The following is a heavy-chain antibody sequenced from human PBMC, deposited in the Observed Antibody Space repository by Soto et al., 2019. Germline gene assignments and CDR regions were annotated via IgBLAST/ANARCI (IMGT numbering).Heavy chain of an antibody. V-gene: IGHV1-69*04. Sequence: ASVKVSCKASGGTFSSYTISWVRQAPGQGLEWMGRIIPILGIANYAQKFQGRVTITADKSTSTAYMELSSLRSEDTAVYYCARDMRDDYEWDVRNYWGQGTLVTVSS. CDR2: IIPILGIA. CDR1: GGTFSSYT. CDR3: ARDMRDDYEWDVRNY. J-gene: IGHJ4*02. D-gene: IGHD4-17*01.